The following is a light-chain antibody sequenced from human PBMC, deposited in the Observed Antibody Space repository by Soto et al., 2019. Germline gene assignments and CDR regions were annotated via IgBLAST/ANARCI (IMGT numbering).Light chain of an antibody. CDR2: DAS. J-gene: IGKJ3*01. V-gene: IGKV3-11*01. Sequence: EIVLTQSPATLSLSPGERATLSCRASQSLSSYLAWYQQKPGQAPRLLIYDASNRATGITARFSGSGSGTDFTLTISSLEPEDFALYYCQQRSNWPPFTFGPGTKVDIK. CDR3: QQRSNWPPFT. CDR1: QSLSSY.